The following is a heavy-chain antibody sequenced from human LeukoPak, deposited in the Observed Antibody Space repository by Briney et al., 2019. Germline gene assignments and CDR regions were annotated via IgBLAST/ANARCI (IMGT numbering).Heavy chain of an antibody. V-gene: IGHV4-59*01. Sequence: PSETLSLTCTVSGGSISSYYWSWIRQPPGKGLEWIGYIYYSGSTNYNPSLKSRVTISVDTSKNQFSLKLSSVTAADTAVYYCASSLIVITFGGVIVQGNWFDPWGQGTLVTVSS. CDR2: IYYSGST. CDR1: GGSISSYY. D-gene: IGHD3-16*02. CDR3: ASSLIVITFGGVIVQGNWFDP. J-gene: IGHJ5*02.